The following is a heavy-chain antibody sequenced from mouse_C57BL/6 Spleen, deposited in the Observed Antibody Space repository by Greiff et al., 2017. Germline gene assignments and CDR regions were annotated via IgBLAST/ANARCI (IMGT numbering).Heavy chain of an antibody. D-gene: IGHD2-4*01. CDR2: IYPGDGDT. CDR1: GYAFSSSW. V-gene: IGHV1-82*01. Sequence: VQLQESGPELVKPGASVKISCKASGYAFSSSWMNWVKQRPGKGLEWIGRIYPGDGDTNYNGKFKGKATLTADKSSSTAYMQLSSLTSEDSAVYFCARYGDYDLYYFDYWGQGTTLTVSS. J-gene: IGHJ2*01. CDR3: ARYGDYDLYYFDY.